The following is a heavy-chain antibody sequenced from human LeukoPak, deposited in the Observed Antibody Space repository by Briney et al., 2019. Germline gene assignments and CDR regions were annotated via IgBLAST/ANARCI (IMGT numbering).Heavy chain of an antibody. V-gene: IGHV1-46*01. Sequence: GASVKVSCKASGYTFTSYYMRWVRQAPGQGLEWMGIINPSGGSTSYAQKFQGRVTMTRDTSTSTVYMELSSLRSEDTAVYYCARDLRPDWRSWWFDPWGQGTLVTVSS. J-gene: IGHJ5*02. CDR2: INPSGGST. CDR1: GYTFTSYY. CDR3: ARDLRPDWRSWWFDP. D-gene: IGHD3-9*01.